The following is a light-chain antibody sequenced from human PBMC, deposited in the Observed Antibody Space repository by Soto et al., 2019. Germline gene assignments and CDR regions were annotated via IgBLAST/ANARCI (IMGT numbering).Light chain of an antibody. V-gene: IGLV2-23*01. CDR3: CSYAGSSTYV. CDR1: SSDVGGYNY. CDR2: EGT. Sequence: QSVLTQPASVSGSPGQSITISCTGTSSDVGGYNYVCWYKQHPGKAPKLMIYEGTKRPSGVSNRFSGSKSGNTASLTISGLRAEDEADYYCCSYAGSSTYVFGTGTKVTVL. J-gene: IGLJ1*01.